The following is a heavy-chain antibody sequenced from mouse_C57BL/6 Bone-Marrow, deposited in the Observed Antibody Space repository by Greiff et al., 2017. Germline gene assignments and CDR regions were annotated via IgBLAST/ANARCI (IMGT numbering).Heavy chain of an antibody. Sequence: EVQLQQSGTVLARPGASVKMSCKTSGYTFTSYWMHWVKQRPGQGLEWIGAIYPGNSDPSYNQKFKGKAKLTAVTSASTAYMELSSLTNEDSAVYYCTKDGYSNWYFDVWGTGTTVTVSS. CDR1: GYTFTSYW. V-gene: IGHV1-5*01. J-gene: IGHJ1*03. CDR3: TKDGYSNWYFDV. CDR2: IYPGNSDP. D-gene: IGHD2-3*01.